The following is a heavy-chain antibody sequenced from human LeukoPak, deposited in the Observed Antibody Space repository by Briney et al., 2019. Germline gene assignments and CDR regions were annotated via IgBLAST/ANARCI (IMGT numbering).Heavy chain of an antibody. V-gene: IGHV4-59*01. Sequence: SSETLSLTCTVSGGSISTYYWSWIRQPPGKGLEWIGYIYHSGSTKYNPSLKSRVTISVDTSKNQFSLKLSSVTAADTAVYYCARDGYSGNDGLWGQGTLVTVSS. CDR2: IYHSGST. CDR3: ARDGYSGNDGL. J-gene: IGHJ4*02. CDR1: GGSISTYY. D-gene: IGHD5-12*01.